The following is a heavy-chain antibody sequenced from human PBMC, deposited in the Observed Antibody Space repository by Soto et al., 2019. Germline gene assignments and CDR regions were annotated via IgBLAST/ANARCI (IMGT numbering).Heavy chain of an antibody. V-gene: IGHV3-9*01. J-gene: IGHJ4*02. CDR2: ISWNSGNL. CDR3: AKGASTTVFAFNDY. D-gene: IGHD4-17*01. Sequence: PGGSLRLSCAASGFTFDDYAMHWFRQPPGKGLEWVSSISWNSGNLGYADSVKGRFTISRDNAKNSLYLQMNSLRGEDTALYYCAKGASTTVFAFNDYWGQGTLVTVSS. CDR1: GFTFDDYA.